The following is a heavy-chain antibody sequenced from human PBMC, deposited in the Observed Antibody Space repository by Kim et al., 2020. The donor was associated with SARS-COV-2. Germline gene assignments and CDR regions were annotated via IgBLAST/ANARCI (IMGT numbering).Heavy chain of an antibody. Sequence: GGSLRLSCAASGFTFSSYGMNWVRQAPGKGPEWISYISTGSTTIHYADSVKGRFTISRDNAENSLSVQMDSLRYEDTAVYYCARDFTGGSGSYSEGMDV. V-gene: IGHV3-48*02. CDR1: GFTFSSYG. J-gene: IGHJ6*03. D-gene: IGHD3-10*01. CDR2: ISTGSTTI. CDR3: ARDFTGGSGSYSEGMDV.